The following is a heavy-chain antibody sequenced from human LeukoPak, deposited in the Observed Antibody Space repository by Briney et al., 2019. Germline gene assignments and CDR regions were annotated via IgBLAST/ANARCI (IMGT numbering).Heavy chain of an antibody. Sequence: GGSLRLSCAASGFTFSSYEMNWVRQAPGKGLEWVSYISSSGSTIYYADSVKGRFTISRDNAKNSLYLQMNSLRAEDTAVYYCARDMVSRYGWTYYFDYWGQGTLVTVSS. J-gene: IGHJ4*02. CDR2: ISSSGSTI. CDR1: GFTFSSYE. CDR3: ARDMVSRYGWTYYFDY. V-gene: IGHV3-48*03. D-gene: IGHD5-18*01.